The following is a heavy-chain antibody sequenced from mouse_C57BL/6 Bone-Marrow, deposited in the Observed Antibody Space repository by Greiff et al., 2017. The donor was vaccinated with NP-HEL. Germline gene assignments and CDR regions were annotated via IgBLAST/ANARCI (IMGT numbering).Heavy chain of an antibody. Sequence: EVKLVESGGGLVQPGGSLKLSCAASGFTFSDYYMYWVRQTPEKRLEWVAYISNGGGSTYYPDTVKGRFTISRDNAKNTLYLQMSRLKSEDTAMYYCARHEDGYYTWFAYWGQGTLVTVSA. CDR1: GFTFSDYY. J-gene: IGHJ3*01. D-gene: IGHD2-3*01. CDR2: ISNGGGST. CDR3: ARHEDGYYTWFAY. V-gene: IGHV5-12*01.